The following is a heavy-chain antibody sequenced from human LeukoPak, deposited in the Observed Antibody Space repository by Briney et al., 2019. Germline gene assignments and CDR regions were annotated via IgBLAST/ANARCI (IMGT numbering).Heavy chain of an antibody. V-gene: IGHV4-31*03. D-gene: IGHD3-10*01. CDR2: IYYSGST. J-gene: IGHJ4*02. CDR1: GGSISSGDYY. Sequence: SETLSLTCTVSGGSISSGDYYWSWIRQHPGKGLEWIGYIYYSGSTYYNPSLKSRVTISVDTSKNQFSLKLSSVTAADTAVYYCARTVRWGEEFDYWGQGTLVTVSS. CDR3: ARTVRWGEEFDY.